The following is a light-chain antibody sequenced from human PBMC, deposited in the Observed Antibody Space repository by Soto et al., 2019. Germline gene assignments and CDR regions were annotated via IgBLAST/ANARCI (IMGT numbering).Light chain of an antibody. Sequence: EIVLTQSPGTLSLSPGERATLSCRASQSVTSSYLAWYQQKPGQAPRLLIYGASSRATGIPDRFSGSGSGTDFTLTISRLEAEDFAVYYCQQNVSPPITFGQGTRLETK. V-gene: IGKV3-20*01. CDR3: QQNVSPPIT. CDR1: QSVTSSY. J-gene: IGKJ5*01. CDR2: GAS.